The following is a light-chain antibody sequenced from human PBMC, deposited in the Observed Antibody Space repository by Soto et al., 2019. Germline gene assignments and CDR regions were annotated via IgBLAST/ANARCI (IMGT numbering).Light chain of an antibody. CDR1: QGVNSRD. CDR2: GSS. J-gene: IGKJ2*01. CDR3: LRYGDSRPAYT. V-gene: IGKV3-20*01. Sequence: EIVLTQSPATLSLSPGERATLSCRASQGVNSRDLGCYRQKPGQAPSLLIYGSSNRSTGIPDRFSGSGAGTDFTHTTSRLEPEDFAVDYCLRYGDSRPAYTFGQGTKLEIK.